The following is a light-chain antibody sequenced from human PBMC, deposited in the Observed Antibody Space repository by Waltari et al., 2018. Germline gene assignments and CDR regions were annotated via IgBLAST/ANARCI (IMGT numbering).Light chain of an antibody. V-gene: IGKV1-39*01. CDR2: AAS. Sequence: DIQMTQSPSSLSASIGDRVTITCRASQNIGSNLNWYQQKPGKAPTLLIYAASILQSGVPSRFRGSGSGREFTLTISSLKPEDFASYYCQQSYRSPRTFGQGSKLEI. CDR1: QNIGSN. CDR3: QQSYRSPRT. J-gene: IGKJ2*01.